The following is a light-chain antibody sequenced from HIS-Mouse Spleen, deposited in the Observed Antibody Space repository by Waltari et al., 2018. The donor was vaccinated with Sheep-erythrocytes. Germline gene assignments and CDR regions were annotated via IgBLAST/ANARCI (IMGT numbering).Light chain of an antibody. J-gene: IGLJ1*01. CDR2: DVS. CDR1: SSDVGVYNY. CDR3: CSYAGSYNHV. Sequence: QSALTQPRPVSGSPGQSVTISCTGPSSDVGVYNYVPWYHQHPGKAPKLMIYDVSKRPSGVPDRFSGSKSGNTASLTISGLQAEDEADYYCCSYAGSYNHVFATGTKVTVL. V-gene: IGLV2-11*01.